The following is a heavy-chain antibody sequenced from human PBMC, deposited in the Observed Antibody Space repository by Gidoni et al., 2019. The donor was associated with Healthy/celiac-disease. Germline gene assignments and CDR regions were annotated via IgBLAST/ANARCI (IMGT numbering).Heavy chain of an antibody. D-gene: IGHD6-13*01. CDR1: GGSISSGSYY. CDR2: IYTSGST. V-gene: IGHV4-61*02. Sequence: QVQLQESGPGLVQPSQTLSLTCTVSGGSISSGSYYWSWIRQPAGKGLEWIGRIYTSGSTNYNPSLKSRVTISVDTSKNQFSLKLSSVTAADTAVYYCAREGGEQLVGAFDIWGQGTMVTVSS. J-gene: IGHJ3*02. CDR3: AREGGEQLVGAFDI.